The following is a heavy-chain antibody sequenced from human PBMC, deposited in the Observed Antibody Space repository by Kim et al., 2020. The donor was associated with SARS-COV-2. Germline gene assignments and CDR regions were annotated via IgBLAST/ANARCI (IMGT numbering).Heavy chain of an antibody. CDR3: ARDRDYYGSGSYYLDYGMDV. Sequence: SVKVSCKASGGTFSSYAISWVRQAPGQGLEWMGGIIPIFGTANYAQKFQGRVTITADESTSTAYMELSSLRSEDTAVYYCARDRDYYGSGSYYLDYGMDVWGQGTTVTVSS. CDR1: GGTFSSYA. D-gene: IGHD3-10*01. CDR2: IIPIFGTA. V-gene: IGHV1-69*13. J-gene: IGHJ6*02.